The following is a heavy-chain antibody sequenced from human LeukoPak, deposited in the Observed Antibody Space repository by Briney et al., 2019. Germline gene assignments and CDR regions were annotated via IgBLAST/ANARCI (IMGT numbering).Heavy chain of an antibody. CDR1: GFTFSGYS. D-gene: IGHD3-3*01. CDR3: ARYYDFWSGYRPLFDY. Sequence: GGSLRLSCATSGFTFSGYSMNWVRQAPGKGLEWISYISSSSINIHYGDSVKGRFTISRDNAKNSLYLQMNSLRAEDTAVYYCARYYDFWSGYRPLFDYWGQGTLVTVSS. V-gene: IGHV3-48*04. J-gene: IGHJ4*02. CDR2: ISSSSINI.